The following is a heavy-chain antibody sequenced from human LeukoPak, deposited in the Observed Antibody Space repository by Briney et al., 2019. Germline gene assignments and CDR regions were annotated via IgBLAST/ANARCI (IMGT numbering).Heavy chain of an antibody. CDR1: GGSFSGYY. Sequence: SETLSLTCAVYGGSFSGYYWSWIRQPPGKGLEWIGEINHSGSTNYNPSLKSRVTISVDTSKNQFSLKLSSVTAADTAVYYCARARGIAARPRPDYYYYSYMDVWGKGTTVTVSS. J-gene: IGHJ6*03. CDR3: ARARGIAARPRPDYYYYSYMDV. CDR2: INHSGST. V-gene: IGHV4-34*01. D-gene: IGHD6-6*01.